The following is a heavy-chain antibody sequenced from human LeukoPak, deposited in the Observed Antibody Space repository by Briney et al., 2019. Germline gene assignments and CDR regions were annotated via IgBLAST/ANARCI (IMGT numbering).Heavy chain of an antibody. CDR3: ARYYGDYHEFVYYYYGMDV. V-gene: IGHV1-8*02. Sequence: GASVKVSCKASGGTFSSYAISWVRQAPGQGLEWMGWMNPNSGNTGYAQKFQGRVTMTRNTSISTAYMELSSLRSEDTAVYYCARYYGDYHEFVYYYYGMDVWGQGTTVTVSS. CDR2: MNPNSGNT. CDR1: GGTFSSYA. J-gene: IGHJ6*02. D-gene: IGHD4-17*01.